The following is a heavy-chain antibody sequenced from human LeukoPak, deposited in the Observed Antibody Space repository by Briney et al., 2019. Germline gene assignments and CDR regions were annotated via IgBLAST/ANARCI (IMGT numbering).Heavy chain of an antibody. Sequence: SETLSLTCTVSGGSITNYYWSWIRRPPGKGQEWIGYIYYSGSTDYHPSLKSRVTISVDTSRNQFSLKLSSVTAADTAVYYCARANSGLDYWGQGAQVTVSS. J-gene: IGHJ4*02. CDR1: GGSITNYY. V-gene: IGHV4-59*01. CDR3: ARANSGLDY. D-gene: IGHD2-21*01. CDR2: IYYSGST.